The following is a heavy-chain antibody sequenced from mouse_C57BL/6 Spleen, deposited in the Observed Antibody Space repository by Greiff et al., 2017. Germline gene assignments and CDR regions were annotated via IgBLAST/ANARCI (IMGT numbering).Heavy chain of an antibody. Sequence: EVKLVQSGEGLVKPGGSLKLSCAASGFTFSSYAMPWVRQTPGKSLEWVAYISSGGDYIYYADTVKGRFTISRDNARKALYLQISRLKGEDTVMYCCRMADYGNYVAYWGQGTLVTVSA. CDR3: RMADYGNYVAY. CDR1: GFTFSSYA. V-gene: IGHV5-9-1*02. CDR2: ISSGGDYI. J-gene: IGHJ3*01. D-gene: IGHD2-1*01.